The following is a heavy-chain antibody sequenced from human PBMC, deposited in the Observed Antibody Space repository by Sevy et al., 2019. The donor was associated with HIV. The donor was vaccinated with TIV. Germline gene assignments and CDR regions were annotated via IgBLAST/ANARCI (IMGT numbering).Heavy chain of an antibody. CDR3: SSPKYCSGGSCWGP. V-gene: IGHV4-34*01. J-gene: IGHJ5*02. D-gene: IGHD2-15*01. Sequence: SETLSLTCAVCGGSFSGQYWNWIRQSPGKGLEWIGDINHDGSINYNPSLKSRVTISVDTSKNQFSLKLNSVTAADTAVYYCSSPKYCSGGSCWGPWGQGILVTVSS. CDR1: GGSFSGQY. CDR2: INHDGSI.